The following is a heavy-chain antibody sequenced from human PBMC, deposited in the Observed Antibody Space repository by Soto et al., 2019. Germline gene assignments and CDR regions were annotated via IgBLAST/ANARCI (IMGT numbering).Heavy chain of an antibody. CDR3: ASAITMVRGVSKNGPYY. J-gene: IGHJ4*02. V-gene: IGHV4-34*01. D-gene: IGHD3-10*01. Sequence: QVQLQQWGAGLLKPSETLSLTCAVYGGSFSGYYWSWIRQPPGKGLEWIGEINHSGSTNYNPSLKSRVTISVDTSKNQFSLKLSSVTAADTAVYYCASAITMVRGVSKNGPYYWGQGTLVTVSS. CDR2: INHSGST. CDR1: GGSFSGYY.